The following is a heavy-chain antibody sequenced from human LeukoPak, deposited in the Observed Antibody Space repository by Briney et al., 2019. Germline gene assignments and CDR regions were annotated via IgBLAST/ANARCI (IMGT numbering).Heavy chain of an antibody. CDR3: ARDQRGYYDRGIDY. J-gene: IGHJ4*02. Sequence: GGSLRLSCTASGFVFCDYTMNGVRQARGEGLEGISYINTISVNLYYAESVKGRFAVSRDNAKNSLYLQMNSLRTEDTAMYYCARDQRGYYDRGIDYWGLGTLVTVSS. CDR1: GFVFCDYT. V-gene: IGHV3-48*04. CDR2: INTISVNL. D-gene: IGHD3-10*02.